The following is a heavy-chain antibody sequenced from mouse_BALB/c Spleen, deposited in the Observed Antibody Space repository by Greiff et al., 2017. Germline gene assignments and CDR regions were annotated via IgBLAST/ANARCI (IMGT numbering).Heavy chain of an antibody. Sequence: VQLQQSGAELAKPGASVKMSCKASGYTFTSYWMHWVKQRPGQGLEWIGYINPSTGYTEYNQKFKDKATLTADKSSSTAYMQLSSLTSEDSAVYYCARGYYYGSSYVEGYAMDYWGQGTSVTVSS. V-gene: IGHV1-7*01. CDR3: ARGYYYGSSYVEGYAMDY. CDR2: INPSTGYT. J-gene: IGHJ4*01. D-gene: IGHD1-1*01. CDR1: GYTFTSYW.